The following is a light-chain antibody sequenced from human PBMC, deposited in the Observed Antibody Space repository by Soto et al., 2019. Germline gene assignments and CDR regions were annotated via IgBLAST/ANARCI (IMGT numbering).Light chain of an antibody. J-gene: IGKJ1*01. CDR1: ETISTW. CDR2: SSS. V-gene: IGKV1-5*01. CDR3: QHYKMYSPWT. Sequence: DTQMTQSPSTLSASVGDRVTITCRASETISTWLAWYQQKPGQAPKLLIYSSSFLESGVPSRFSGSGSGTEFTLTISSLQPDDFATYYCQHYKMYSPWTFGQGTKVDIK.